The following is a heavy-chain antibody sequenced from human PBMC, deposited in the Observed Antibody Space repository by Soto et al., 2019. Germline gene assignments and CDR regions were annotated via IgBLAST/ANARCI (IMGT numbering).Heavy chain of an antibody. CDR1: GFSLDTRGVG. Sequence: QITLTESGPTLVEPKQTLTLTCTFSGFSLDTRGVGVGWIRPPPGKAPEWLGLIYWHGDKRYSPSLNHRLTITKDTSKSQVVLTLTDMDPMYTATSFCAHRRGHISGWIPFDFWGQGTLVTVSS. D-gene: IGHD6-19*01. CDR3: AHRRGHISGWIPFDF. J-gene: IGHJ4*02. CDR2: IYWHGDK. V-gene: IGHV2-5*01.